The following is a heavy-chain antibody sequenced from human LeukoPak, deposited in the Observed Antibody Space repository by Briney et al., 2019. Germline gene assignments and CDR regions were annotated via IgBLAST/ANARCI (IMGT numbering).Heavy chain of an antibody. CDR2: ISSSSSTI. CDR1: GFTFSSYS. CDR3: ARGYGARGT. Sequence: GGSLRLSCAASGFTFSSYSMNWVRQAPGKGLEWVSYISSSSSTIYYADSVKGRFTISRDNAKNSLYLQMNSLRAEDTAVYCCARGYGARGTWGQGTLVTVSS. D-gene: IGHD4-17*01. J-gene: IGHJ4*02. V-gene: IGHV3-48*01.